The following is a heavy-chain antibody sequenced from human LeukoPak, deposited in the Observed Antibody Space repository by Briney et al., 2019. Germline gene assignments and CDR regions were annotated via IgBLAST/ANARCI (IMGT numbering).Heavy chain of an antibody. CDR1: GGSISSYY. J-gene: IGHJ3*02. Sequence: SETLSLTCTVSGGSISSYYWNWVRQPPGQGLEWIGLIHYSGSTNYNPSLKSRLTMSVDTSKNQFSLKLSSVTAADTAVYYCARDYGDYIGALDIWGQGTMVTVSS. CDR2: IHYSGST. V-gene: IGHV4-59*12. D-gene: IGHD4-17*01. CDR3: ARDYGDYIGALDI.